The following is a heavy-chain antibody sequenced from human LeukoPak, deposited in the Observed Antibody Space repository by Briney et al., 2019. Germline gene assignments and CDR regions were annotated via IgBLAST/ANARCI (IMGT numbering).Heavy chain of an antibody. Sequence: SETLSLTCAVYGGSFNGYYWSWIRQPPGKGLEWIGEINHSGSTNYNPSLKSRVTISVDTSKNQFSLKLSSVTAADTAVYYCAVGWSIRSSSWYGGVVDYWGQGTLVTVSS. CDR3: AVGWSIRSSSWYGGVVDY. CDR2: INHSGST. CDR1: GGSFNGYY. V-gene: IGHV4-34*01. J-gene: IGHJ4*02. D-gene: IGHD6-13*01.